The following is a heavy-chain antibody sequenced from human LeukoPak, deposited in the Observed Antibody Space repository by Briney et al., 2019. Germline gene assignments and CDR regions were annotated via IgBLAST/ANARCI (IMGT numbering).Heavy chain of an antibody. CDR3: AGSDTTGYTPREWDYWYFDI. V-gene: IGHV3-21*01. CDR2: ISSGSSFI. Sequence: GGSLRLSCAASTFTFSSYSMNWVRHAPGKGLVWVSSISSGSSFICYADSVKGRFTISRDNAKNSLYLQMNSLRAEDTAVYYCAGSDTTGYTPREWDYWYFDIWGRGTLVTVSS. J-gene: IGHJ2*01. CDR1: TFTFSSYS. D-gene: IGHD1-1*01.